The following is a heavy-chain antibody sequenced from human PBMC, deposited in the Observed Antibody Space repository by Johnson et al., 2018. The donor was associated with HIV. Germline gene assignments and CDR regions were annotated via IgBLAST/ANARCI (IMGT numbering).Heavy chain of an antibody. D-gene: IGHD1-26*01. CDR3: AIIPPGGAGKGADAFDI. Sequence: QVQLLESGGGVVQPARSLRLSCAASGFTFSSYSMHWVRQAPGKGLEWVAVISYDGSNKYYADSVKGRFTISRDNSKNTLYLQMSSLGAEDTAVYYCAIIPPGGAGKGADAFDIWGQGTMVTVSS. V-gene: IGHV3-30-3*01. J-gene: IGHJ3*02. CDR1: GFTFSSYS. CDR2: ISYDGSNK.